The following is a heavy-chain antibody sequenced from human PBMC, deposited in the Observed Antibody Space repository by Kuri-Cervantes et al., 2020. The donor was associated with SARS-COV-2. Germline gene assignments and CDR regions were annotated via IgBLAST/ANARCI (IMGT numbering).Heavy chain of an antibody. Sequence: ESLKISCTVSGGSISSYYWSWIRQPPGKGLEWIGYIYYSGSTNYNPSLKSRVTISVDTSKNQFSLKLSSVTAADTAVYYCARQGSTAQLISMPHYYYYGMDVWGQGTTVTVSS. CDR1: GGSISSYY. CDR3: ARQGSTAQLISMPHYYYYGMDV. V-gene: IGHV4-59*08. J-gene: IGHJ6*02. CDR2: IYYSGST. D-gene: IGHD2-2*01.